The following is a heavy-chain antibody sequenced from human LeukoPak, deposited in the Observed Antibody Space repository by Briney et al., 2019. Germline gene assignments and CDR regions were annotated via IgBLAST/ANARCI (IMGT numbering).Heavy chain of an antibody. CDR1: GGSFSGYY. Sequence: SETLSLTCAVYGGSFSGYYWSWIRQPPGKGLEWIGEIYYSGSTNYNPSLKSRVTISVDTSKNQFSLKLSSVTAADTAVYYCARDETYYDILTGYYHPRWFDPWGQGTLVTVSS. D-gene: IGHD3-9*01. J-gene: IGHJ5*02. CDR2: IYYSGST. V-gene: IGHV4-34*01. CDR3: ARDETYYDILTGYYHPRWFDP.